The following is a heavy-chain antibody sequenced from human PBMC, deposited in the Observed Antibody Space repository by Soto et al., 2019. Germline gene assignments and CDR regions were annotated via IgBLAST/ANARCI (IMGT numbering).Heavy chain of an antibody. V-gene: IGHV3-13*01. Sequence: EVQLVESGEGLVQPGGSLRLSCAASGFTFSSYDMHWVRQATGKGLEWVSAIGTAGDTYYPGSVKGRFTISRENAKNSLYLQMNSLRAGDTALYYCARGWLATGGSLSYMDVWGKGTTVTVSS. J-gene: IGHJ6*03. D-gene: IGHD6-13*01. CDR3: ARGWLATGGSLSYMDV. CDR2: IGTAGDT. CDR1: GFTFSSYD.